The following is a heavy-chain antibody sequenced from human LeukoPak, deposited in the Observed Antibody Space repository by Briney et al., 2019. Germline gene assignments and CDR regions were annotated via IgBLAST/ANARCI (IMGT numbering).Heavy chain of an antibody. CDR3: ASGGSCLECPFDY. J-gene: IGHJ4*02. Sequence: GGSLRLSCAASGFTFSSYAMSWVRQAPGKGLEWVSALSSSGGSTYYADSVKGRFTISRDNSKNTLYLQMNSLRAEDTAVYYRASGGSCLECPFDYWGQGTLVTVSS. V-gene: IGHV3-23*01. CDR1: GFTFSSYA. D-gene: IGHD2-15*01. CDR2: LSSSGGST.